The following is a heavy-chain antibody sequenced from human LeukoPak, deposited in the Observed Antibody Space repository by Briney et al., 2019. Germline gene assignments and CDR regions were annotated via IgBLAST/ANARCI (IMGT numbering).Heavy chain of an antibody. CDR2: INKDGREK. CDR1: RFTFSGYW. Sequence: GGSLRLFWLVSRFTFSGYWMRWVRQAPGKGPGWVAAINKDGREKRYVDSVEGRFTISRDNARNSVYLQMTSLGAEDTAVYYCATYTQHFGAPGGADYWGLGTLVTVSS. D-gene: IGHD2-8*02. J-gene: IGHJ4*02. V-gene: IGHV3-7*03. CDR3: ATYTQHFGAPGGADY.